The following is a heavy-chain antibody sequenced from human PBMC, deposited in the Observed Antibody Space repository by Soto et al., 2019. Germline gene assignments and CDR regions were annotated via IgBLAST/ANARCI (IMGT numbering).Heavy chain of an antibody. V-gene: IGHV3-74*03. J-gene: IGHJ6*04. D-gene: IGHD6-13*01. CDR1: GFTFSNYW. Sequence: EVQLVESGGGLVQPGGSLRLSCAASGFTFSNYWMYWVRQAPGKGLVWVTRVNNDGTDTTHADSVKGRFTISRDNDEHTLYLQVNSLRAEDTAVYYCARGGLQHALDVWSEGSTVTVSS. CDR2: VNNDGTDT. CDR3: ARGGLQHALDV.